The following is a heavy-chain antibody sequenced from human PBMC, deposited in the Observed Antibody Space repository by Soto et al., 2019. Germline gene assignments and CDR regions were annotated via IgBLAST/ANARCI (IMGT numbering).Heavy chain of an antibody. Sequence: ASETLSLTCTVSGDSISSGDYYWSWIRQPPGKGLEWIGYIYYSGSTYYNPSLKSRVTISVDTSKNQFSLKLSSVTAADTAVYYCARGCSGGSCFFDYWGQGTLVTVSS. CDR1: GDSISSGDYY. D-gene: IGHD2-15*01. J-gene: IGHJ4*02. CDR2: IYYSGST. V-gene: IGHV4-30-4*01. CDR3: ARGCSGGSCFFDY.